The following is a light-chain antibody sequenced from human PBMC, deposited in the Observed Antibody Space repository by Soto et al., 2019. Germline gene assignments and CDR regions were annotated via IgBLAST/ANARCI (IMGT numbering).Light chain of an antibody. V-gene: IGKV3-11*01. CDR2: DAS. Sequence: EIVLTQSPATLSLSPGERATLSCRASQSVSSYLAWYQQKPGQAPRLLIYDASNRATGNPAMFSGSGSGTDFTLTISSLEPGDFAVYYCQQRSNWPQYTFGQGTKLEIK. J-gene: IGKJ2*01. CDR1: QSVSSY. CDR3: QQRSNWPQYT.